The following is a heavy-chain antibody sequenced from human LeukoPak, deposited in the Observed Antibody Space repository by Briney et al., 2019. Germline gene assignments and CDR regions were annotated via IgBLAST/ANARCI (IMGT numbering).Heavy chain of an antibody. Sequence: SETLSLTCTVSGGSISSSSYYWGWIRQPPGKGLEWIGSIYYSGSTYYNPSLKSRVTISVDTSKNQFSLKLSSVTAADTAVYYCARGGGVNSYIDYWDQGTPVTVSS. J-gene: IGHJ4*02. CDR3: ARGGGVNSYIDY. D-gene: IGHD3-16*01. CDR2: IYYSGST. V-gene: IGHV4-39*01. CDR1: GGSISSSSYY.